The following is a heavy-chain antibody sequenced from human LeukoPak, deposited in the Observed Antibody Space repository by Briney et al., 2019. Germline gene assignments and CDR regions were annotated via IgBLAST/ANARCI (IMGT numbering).Heavy chain of an antibody. D-gene: IGHD5-18*01. CDR2: IYYSGST. CDR3: ARVRSYEDAFDI. J-gene: IGHJ3*02. V-gene: IGHV4-59*01. CDR1: GFTFSDYY. Sequence: GSLRLSCAASGFTFSDYYMSWIRQPPGKGLEWIGYIYYSGSTNYNPSLKSRVTISVDTSKNQFSLKLSSVTAADTAVYYCARVRSYEDAFDIWGQGTMVTVSS.